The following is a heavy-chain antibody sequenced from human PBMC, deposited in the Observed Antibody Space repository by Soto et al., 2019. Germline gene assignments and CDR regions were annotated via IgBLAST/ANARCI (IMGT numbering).Heavy chain of an antibody. D-gene: IGHD3-22*01. CDR1: VFTFSSYG. CDR2: IWYDGSNK. J-gene: IGHJ4*02. V-gene: IGHV3-33*01. Sequence: GSLRLSCAASVFTFSSYGMHWVRQAPGKGLEWVAVIWYDGSNKYYADSVKGRFTISRDNSKNTLYLQMNSLRAEDTAVYYCARVGYYYDSSGYRNPGGFDYWGQGTLVTVSS. CDR3: ARVGYYYDSSGYRNPGGFDY.